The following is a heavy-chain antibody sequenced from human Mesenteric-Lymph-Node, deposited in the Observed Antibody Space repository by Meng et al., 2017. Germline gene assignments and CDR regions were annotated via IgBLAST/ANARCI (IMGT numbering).Heavy chain of an antibody. V-gene: IGHV1-2*02. J-gene: IGHJ4*02. CDR3: ARGGSSYAF. CDR2: INPNSGAT. CDR1: GYTFTSYA. Sequence: VQLVQSGSELKKPGASVKVSCKASGYTFTSYAMNWVRQAPGQGLEWMGWINPNSGATDYAQKFQGRVTMATDTSITTAYLEVRSLRSNDTAVYYCARGGSSYAFWGQGTLVTVSS. D-gene: IGHD5-18*01.